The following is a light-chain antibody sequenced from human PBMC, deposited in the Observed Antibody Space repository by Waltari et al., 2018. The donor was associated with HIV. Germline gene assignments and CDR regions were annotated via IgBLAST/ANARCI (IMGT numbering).Light chain of an antibody. V-gene: IGLV1-44*01. CDR2: SNS. CDR3: ASWDDTLGVV. J-gene: IGLJ2*01. Sequence: QSVLTQPPSASGTPGQRVTISCSGSPSHLGNISVHWYQQFPGSAPKLRLYSNSQRPLGVPDRFSGSKSGSSASLAISGPQADDEAHYYCASWDDTLGVVFGGGTTLTVL. CDR1: PSHLGNIS.